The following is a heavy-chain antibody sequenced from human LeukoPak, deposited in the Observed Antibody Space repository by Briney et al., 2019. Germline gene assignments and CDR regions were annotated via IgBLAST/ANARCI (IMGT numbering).Heavy chain of an antibody. Sequence: SETLSLTCTVSGGSISSNIYYWGWLRQPPGKGLEWIGSIYYSGTTYYNPSLTSRVTISVDTSKNQFSLNLPSVTAADTAVYYCARQFITGTARGNFDYWGQGTLVTVSS. CDR3: ARQFITGTARGNFDY. V-gene: IGHV4-39*01. CDR1: GGSISSNIYY. D-gene: IGHD1-7*01. CDR2: IYYSGTT. J-gene: IGHJ4*02.